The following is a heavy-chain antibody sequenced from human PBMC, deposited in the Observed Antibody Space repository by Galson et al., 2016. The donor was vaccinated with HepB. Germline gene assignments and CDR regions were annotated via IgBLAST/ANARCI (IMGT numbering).Heavy chain of an antibody. V-gene: IGHV1-46*01. J-gene: IGHJ4*02. CDR2: INPSGGST. CDR3: ARNAMYCSSTSCSTYYFDY. D-gene: IGHD2-2*01. CDR1: GYTFTSYY. Sequence: QSGAEVKKPGESLRISCKASGYTFTSYYMHWVRQAPGQGLEWMGIINPSGGSTSYAQKFQGRVTMTRDTSTSTVYMELSSLRSEDTAVYYCARNAMYCSSTSCSTYYFDYWGQGTLVTVSS.